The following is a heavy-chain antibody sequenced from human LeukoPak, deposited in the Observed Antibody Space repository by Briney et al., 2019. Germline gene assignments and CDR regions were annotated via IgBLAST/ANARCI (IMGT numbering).Heavy chain of an antibody. Sequence: SETLSLTCAVSGYSISSGYYWGWIRQPPGKGLEWIGSVYHSGSTYYNPSLKSRVTISVDTSKNQFSLGLSSVTAADTAVYYCARRLGRPNTDIDYWGQGTLVTVSS. CDR1: GYSISSGYY. CDR2: VYHSGST. V-gene: IGHV4-38-2*01. CDR3: ARRLGRPNTDIDY. D-gene: IGHD3-16*01. J-gene: IGHJ4*02.